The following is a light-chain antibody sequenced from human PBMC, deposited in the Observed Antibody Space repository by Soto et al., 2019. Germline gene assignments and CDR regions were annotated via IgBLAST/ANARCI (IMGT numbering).Light chain of an antibody. V-gene: IGLV2-11*01. CDR3: GSYAGSYV. J-gene: IGLJ1*01. Sequence: QSVLTQPRSVSGSPGQSVTISCTGTSSDVGGYNYVSWYQQHPGKAPKLMIYDVSKRPSGVPDRFSGSKSGNTASLTISGLQAEDEADYYCGSYAGSYVFGTGTKLTV. CDR1: SSDVGGYNY. CDR2: DVS.